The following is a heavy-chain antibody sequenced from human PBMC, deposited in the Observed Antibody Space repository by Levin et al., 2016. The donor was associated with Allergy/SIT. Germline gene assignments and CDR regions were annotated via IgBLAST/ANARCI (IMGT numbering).Heavy chain of an antibody. D-gene: IGHD3-10*01. CDR3: ASGFRLLWFGELYKESESYYYYMDV. V-gene: IGHV4-59*01. J-gene: IGHJ6*03. CDR2: IYYSGST. Sequence: WIRQPPGKGLEWIGYIYYSGSTNYNPSLKSRVTISVDTPKNQFSLKLSSVTAADTAVYYCASGFRLLWFGELYKESESYYYYMDVWGKGTTVTVSS.